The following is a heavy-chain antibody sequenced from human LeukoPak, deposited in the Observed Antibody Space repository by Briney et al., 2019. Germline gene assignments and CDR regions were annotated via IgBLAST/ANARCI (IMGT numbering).Heavy chain of an antibody. J-gene: IGHJ3*02. V-gene: IGHV3-21*01. CDR3: ARSLIADGAFDI. CDR1: GFTFSNYR. CDR2: ISSGSIYI. D-gene: IGHD2-21*01. Sequence: GGSLRLSCAASGFTFSNYRINWVRQAPGKGLEWVSSISSGSIYIYYADSVKGRFTISRDNAKNSLFLQMNSLRAEDTAVYYCARSLIADGAFDIWGQGTMVTVSS.